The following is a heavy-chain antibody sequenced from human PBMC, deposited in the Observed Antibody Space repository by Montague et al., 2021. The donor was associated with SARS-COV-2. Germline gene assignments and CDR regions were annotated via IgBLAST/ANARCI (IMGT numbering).Heavy chain of an antibody. CDR1: GGSISSTSFF. Sequence: SETLSPTCSVSGGSISSTSFFWAWIRQPPGKGLEWVGSMYSSGTTYYNPSLKSRVTISGDTSRNQLSVRLSSVTAADTAVYYCARSTSGWFNYWGQGTLVTVSS. J-gene: IGHJ4*02. CDR2: MYSSGTT. D-gene: IGHD6-19*01. V-gene: IGHV4-39*01. CDR3: ARSTSGWFNY.